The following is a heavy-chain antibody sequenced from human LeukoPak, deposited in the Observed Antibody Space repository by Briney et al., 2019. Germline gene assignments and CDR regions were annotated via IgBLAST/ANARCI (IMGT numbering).Heavy chain of an antibody. V-gene: IGHV3-66*01. D-gene: IGHD3-10*01. Sequence: GGSLRLSCAASGFTVTNDCMSWVRQAPGKGLEGVSVIYRGGNTYYADSVQGRFTISRDHSNNTLYLQMNSLRADDTAVYYCTLRGSGSHYEGASVYWGRGTLVTVAS. CDR2: IYRGGNT. CDR3: TLRGSGSHYEGASVY. J-gene: IGHJ4*02. CDR1: GFTVTNDC.